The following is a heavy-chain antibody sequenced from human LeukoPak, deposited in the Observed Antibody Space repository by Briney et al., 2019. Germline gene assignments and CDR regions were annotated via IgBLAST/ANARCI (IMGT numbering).Heavy chain of an antibody. CDR2: ISGSGGST. CDR1: GFTFSSYA. Sequence: GGSLRLSCAASGFTFSSYAMSWVRQAPGKGLEWVSAISGSGGSTYYADSVKGRFTISRDNSKNTLYLQMNSLRAEDTAVYYCAKSLDIGYYYYYMDVWGKGTTVTVSS. V-gene: IGHV3-23*01. D-gene: IGHD2-2*03. CDR3: AKSLDIGYYYYYMDV. J-gene: IGHJ6*03.